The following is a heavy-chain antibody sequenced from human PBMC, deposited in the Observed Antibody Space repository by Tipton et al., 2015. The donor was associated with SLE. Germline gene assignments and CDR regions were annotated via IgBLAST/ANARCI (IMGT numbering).Heavy chain of an antibody. Sequence: LRLSCTVSGGAISSGGYFWRLIRQPAGKGLEGVWRIYISGKTVYNPSHKSRFTISMYLSNNRFSVNLSSVTASDTAVYYCAKTLAGATPGRYQSYWYFDLWGRGLRVIVSS. CDR1: GGAISSGGYF. CDR2: IYISGKT. D-gene: IGHD1-1*01. J-gene: IGHJ2*01. CDR3: AKTLAGATPGRYQSYWYFDL. V-gene: IGHV4-61*02.